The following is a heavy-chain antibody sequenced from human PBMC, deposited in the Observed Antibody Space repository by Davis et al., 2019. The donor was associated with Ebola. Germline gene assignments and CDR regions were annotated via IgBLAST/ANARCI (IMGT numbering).Heavy chain of an antibody. D-gene: IGHD4-11*01. V-gene: IGHV1-2*06. CDR1: GFTFPHYS. CDR3: ARGHNYAHEY. Sequence: ASVKVSCKASGFTFPHYSLHWMRQAPGQGLEWLGRVILKSGATNYAQKFQGRVTMTRDTSISTVYMELSSLRYDDTADYYCARGHNYAHEYWGQGTLVTVS. CDR2: VILKSGAT. J-gene: IGHJ4*02.